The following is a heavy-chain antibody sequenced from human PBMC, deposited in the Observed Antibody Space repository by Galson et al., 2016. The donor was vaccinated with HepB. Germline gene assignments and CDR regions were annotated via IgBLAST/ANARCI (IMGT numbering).Heavy chain of an antibody. Sequence: SVKVSCKASGYTFAAHGISWVRQAPGEGLEWMGWVRVFDGHTDSAQKFQDRVSFTADTSTNTAYMELRSLTYDDTAVYFCAREQSSSWSPFDYWCQGTLVAVSS. V-gene: IGHV1-18*01. J-gene: IGHJ4*02. CDR3: AREQSSSWSPFDY. CDR1: GYTFAAHG. D-gene: IGHD6-13*01. CDR2: VRVFDGHT.